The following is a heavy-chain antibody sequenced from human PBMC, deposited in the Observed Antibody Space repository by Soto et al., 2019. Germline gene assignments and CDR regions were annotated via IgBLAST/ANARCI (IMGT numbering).Heavy chain of an antibody. J-gene: IGHJ4*02. CDR3: ARGSTGDSRWDY. CDR2: VYYSGTT. D-gene: IGHD4-17*01. Sequence: QLQLQESGPGLLKPSETLSLTCTVSSGSISSSSSYWGWIRQPPGKGLEWIAGVYYSGTTYYNPSLKRRVTIPVDTPKNQFSLKVTAVTAADTDVYYCARGSTGDSRWDYWGQGTLVTVS. V-gene: IGHV4-39*01. CDR1: SGSISSSSSY.